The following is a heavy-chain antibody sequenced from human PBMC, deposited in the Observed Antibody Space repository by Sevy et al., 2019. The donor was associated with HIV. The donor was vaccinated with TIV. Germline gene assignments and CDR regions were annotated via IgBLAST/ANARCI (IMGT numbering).Heavy chain of an antibody. CDR3: AGHCVVRVCQFRYFDI. CDR1: GFTFSSHF. D-gene: IGHD2-21*01. CDR2: LDEDGNEI. Sequence: GGSLRLSCVASGFTFSSHFMTWVRQAPGKGLEWVANLDEDGNEINYVDSVKGRFTISRDNAKNSVYLQMDGLRAEDAAVYYCAGHCVVRVCQFRYFDIWGRGTLVTVSS. J-gene: IGHJ2*01. V-gene: IGHV3-7*01.